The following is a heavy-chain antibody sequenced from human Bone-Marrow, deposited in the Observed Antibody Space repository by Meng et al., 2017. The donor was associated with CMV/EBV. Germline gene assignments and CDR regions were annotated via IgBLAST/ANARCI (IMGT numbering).Heavy chain of an antibody. D-gene: IGHD4/OR15-4a*01. J-gene: IGHJ2*01. CDR3: ARTMTMGPRNFDL. V-gene: IGHV3-53*01. CDR2: IYSGGST. Sequence: GESLKISCAASGFTVSSNYMSWVRQAPGKGLEWVSVIYSGGSTYYADSVKSRFTISRDNSKNTPYLQMNSLRAEDTAVYYCARTMTMGPRNFDLWGRGTLVTVYS. CDR1: GFTVSSNY.